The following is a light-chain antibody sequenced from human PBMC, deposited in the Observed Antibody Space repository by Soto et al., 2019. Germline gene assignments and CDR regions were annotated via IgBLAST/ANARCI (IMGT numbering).Light chain of an antibody. CDR2: DAS. J-gene: IGKJ1*01. CDR3: QQYCSSPWT. V-gene: IGKV3-20*01. Sequence: EIVLTQSPGTLSLSPGEGATLSCRASESVASNYLAWYQQKPGQAPRLLFYDASISATGIPDRFSGSGSRTAITLPLARPQHDGFAVDYCQQYCSSPWTSGQGTKVEIK. CDR1: ESVASNY.